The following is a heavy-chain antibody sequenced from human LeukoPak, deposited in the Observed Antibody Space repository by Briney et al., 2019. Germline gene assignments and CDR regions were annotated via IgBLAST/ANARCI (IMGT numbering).Heavy chain of an antibody. V-gene: IGHV1-2*06. CDR1: GYTFTGYY. CDR3: ARATIVVVPAAMAHYYYYYGMDV. Sequence: ASVKASCKASGYTFTGYYMHWVRQAPGQGLEWMGRINPNSGGTNYAQKFQGRVTMTRDTSISTAYMELSRLRSDDTAVYYCARATIVVVPAAMAHYYYYYGMDVWGQGTTITVSS. J-gene: IGHJ6*02. CDR2: INPNSGGT. D-gene: IGHD2-2*01.